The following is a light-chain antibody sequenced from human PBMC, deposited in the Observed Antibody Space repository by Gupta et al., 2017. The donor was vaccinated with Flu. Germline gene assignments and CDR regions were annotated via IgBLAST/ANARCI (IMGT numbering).Light chain of an antibody. J-gene: IGKJ2*01. Sequence: EIELTQSPRTLSLSPGERATLSCRASQSALSSFFAWYQHKPGQAPRLLIYGASTRATGVPDRFSGSGSGTDFTLTISKVEPEDFAVYYCQEYGSSPLFGQGTRLDIK. CDR1: QSALSSF. CDR2: GAS. V-gene: IGKV3-20*01. CDR3: QEYGSSPL.